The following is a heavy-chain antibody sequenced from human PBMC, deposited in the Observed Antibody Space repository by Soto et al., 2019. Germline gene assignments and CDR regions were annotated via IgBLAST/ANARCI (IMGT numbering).Heavy chain of an antibody. CDR1: GGTFSSYA. Sequence: SVKVSCKASGGTFSSYAISWVRQAPGQGLEWMGGIIPIFGTANYAQKFQGRVTITADESTSTAYMELSSLRSEDTAVCYCARPIAAHAWGHYYYYYGMDVWGQGTTVTVSS. J-gene: IGHJ6*02. CDR2: IIPIFGTA. CDR3: ARPIAAHAWGHYYYYYGMDV. V-gene: IGHV1-69*13. D-gene: IGHD6-6*01.